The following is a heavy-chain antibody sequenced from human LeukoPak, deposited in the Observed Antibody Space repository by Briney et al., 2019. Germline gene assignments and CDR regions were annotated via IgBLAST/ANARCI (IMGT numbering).Heavy chain of an antibody. D-gene: IGHD3-10*01. CDR3: AREGGLYGSGILGFDY. V-gene: IGHV3-21*01. Sequence: GGSLRLSCAASGFTFSSYSMNWVRQAPGKGLEWVSSISSSSSYIYYADSVKGRFTISRDNSKNTLYLQMNSLRAEDTAVYYCAREGGLYGSGILGFDYWGQGTLVTVSS. J-gene: IGHJ4*02. CDR2: ISSSSSYI. CDR1: GFTFSSYS.